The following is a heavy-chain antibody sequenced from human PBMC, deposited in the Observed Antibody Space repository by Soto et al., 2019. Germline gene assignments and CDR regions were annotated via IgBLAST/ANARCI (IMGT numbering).Heavy chain of an antibody. V-gene: IGHV3-11*04. CDR1: GFTFSDYY. CDR3: ARSAYPYYFDF. J-gene: IGHJ4*02. CDR2: INSNGSTI. Sequence: GGSLRLSCAASGFTFSDYYMSWIRQAPGKGLVWVSYINSNGSTIYYADSVKGRFTISRDNAKNTLYLQMNSLRAEDTAVYYCARSAYPYYFDFWGQGTLVTVSS.